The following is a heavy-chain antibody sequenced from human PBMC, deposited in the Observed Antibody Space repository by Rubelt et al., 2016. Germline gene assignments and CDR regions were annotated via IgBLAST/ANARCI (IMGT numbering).Heavy chain of an antibody. V-gene: IGHV3-23*04. J-gene: IGHJ4*02. CDR3: VGHGSLSR. D-gene: IGHD3-16*01. Sequence: EVQLVESGGGLVQPGGSLRLSCGAASGFSFRNYWMSWVRQAPGKGLEWVSDRTGDGNAFYRDSVKGRFTISKDNLKSTLYLQMNSLRPDDTAMYYCVGHGSLSRWGQGTLVTVSS. CDR2: RTGDGNA. CDR1: GFSFRNYW.